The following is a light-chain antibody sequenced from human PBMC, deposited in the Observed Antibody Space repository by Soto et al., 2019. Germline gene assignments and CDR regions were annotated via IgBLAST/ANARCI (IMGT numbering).Light chain of an antibody. CDR3: QQYGSSQT. Sequence: ESVVTQSPGTLSLSPGERATLSCRASQSVSSSYLAWYQQKPGQAPRLLIYGASSRATGIPDRFSGSGSGTDFTLTISRLEPEDFAVYYCQQYGSSQTFGQGTKVDI. J-gene: IGKJ1*01. V-gene: IGKV3-20*01. CDR1: QSVSSSY. CDR2: GAS.